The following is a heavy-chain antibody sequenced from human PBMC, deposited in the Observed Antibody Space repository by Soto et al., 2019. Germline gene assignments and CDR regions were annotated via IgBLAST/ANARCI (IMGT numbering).Heavy chain of an antibody. CDR1: GGSFSGYY. V-gene: IGHV4-34*01. D-gene: IGHD1-7*01. CDR2: INHSGST. CDR3: ARGLGLPPDGYYYYYMDV. J-gene: IGHJ6*03. Sequence: QVQLQQWGAGLLKPSETLSLTCAVYGGSFSGYYWSWIRQPPGKGLEWIGEINHSGSTNYNPSLKSRDTISVDTSKNQFSLKLSSVTAADTAVYYCARGLGLPPDGYYYYYMDVWGKGTTVTVSS.